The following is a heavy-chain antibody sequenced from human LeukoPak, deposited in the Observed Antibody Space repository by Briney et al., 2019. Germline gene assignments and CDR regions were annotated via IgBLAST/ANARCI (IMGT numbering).Heavy chain of an antibody. CDR3: ASPRVDIVATVHYYYYGMDV. D-gene: IGHD5-12*01. J-gene: IGHJ6*02. V-gene: IGHV1-2*02. CDR1: GYTFTGYY. Sequence: ASVKVSCKASGYTFTGYYLHWVRQAPGQGLEWMGWINPNSGGTNYAQKFQGRVTMTRDTSSSTAYMELSRLRSDDTAVYYCASPRVDIVATVHYYYYGMDVWGQGTTVTVSS. CDR2: INPNSGGT.